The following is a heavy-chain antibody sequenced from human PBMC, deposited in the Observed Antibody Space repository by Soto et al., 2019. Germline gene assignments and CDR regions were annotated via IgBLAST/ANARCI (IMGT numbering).Heavy chain of an antibody. Sequence: EVQLLESGGGLVQPGGALRLSCAASGFIFRSHAISWVRQAPGKRLEWISTISGNGENTYYADSVKGQLTISRDNSKNTVYLQMHNLRVEDTAVYYCAKDHLYSSLWFSHPLYGLDVCGQGATVTVSS. V-gene: IGHV3-23*01. CDR3: AKDHLYSSLWFSHPLYGLDV. J-gene: IGHJ6*02. CDR1: GFIFRSHA. D-gene: IGHD6-19*01. CDR2: ISGNGENT.